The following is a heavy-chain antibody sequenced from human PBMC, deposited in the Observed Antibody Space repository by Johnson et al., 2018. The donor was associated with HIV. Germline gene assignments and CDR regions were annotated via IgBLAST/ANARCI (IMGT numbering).Heavy chain of an antibody. D-gene: IGHD3-10*01. CDR2: IGASGGRT. CDR3: ARAPRFGRVRGSAFDI. Sequence: VESGGGLVQPGGSLRLSCAASGFTFSSYAMSWVRQAPGKGLEWVSAIGASGGRTFYADSVKGRFTISRENAKNSLYLQMNSLRAGDTAVYYCARAPRFGRVRGSAFDIWGQGTMVTVSS. J-gene: IGHJ3*02. CDR1: GFTFSSYA. V-gene: IGHV3-23*04.